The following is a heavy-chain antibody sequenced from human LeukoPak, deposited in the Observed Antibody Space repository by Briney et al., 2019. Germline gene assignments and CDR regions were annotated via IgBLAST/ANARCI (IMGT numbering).Heavy chain of an antibody. CDR3: ARRSPHRPYYYYYYMDV. CDR1: GGSFSDYD. D-gene: IGHD2-21*01. V-gene: IGHV4-34*01. Sequence: SETLSLTCAVYGGSFSDYDWSWIRQPPGKGLEWIGEINQSGSTNCDPSLKSRVTISVDTSKNQFSLKLSSVTAADTAVYYCARRSPHRPYYYYYYMDVWGKGTTVTISS. CDR2: INQSGST. J-gene: IGHJ6*03.